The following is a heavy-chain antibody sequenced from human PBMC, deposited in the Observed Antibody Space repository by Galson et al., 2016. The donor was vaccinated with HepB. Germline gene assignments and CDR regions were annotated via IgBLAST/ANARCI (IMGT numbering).Heavy chain of an antibody. Sequence: SETLSLTCAVSGGSISSYNWWSWVRQPPGKGLEWIGEIYHSGTSNYNPSLWSRVTISIDKSKNQFSLKLTSVTAADAAVYYCARVPPRSYYYYGMDVWGRGTTVTVSS. CDR3: ARVPPRSYYYYGMDV. J-gene: IGHJ6*02. V-gene: IGHV4-4*02. CDR1: GGSISSYNW. CDR2: IYHSGTS.